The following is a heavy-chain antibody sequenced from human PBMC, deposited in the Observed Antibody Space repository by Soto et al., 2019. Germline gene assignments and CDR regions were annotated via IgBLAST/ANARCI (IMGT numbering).Heavy chain of an antibody. J-gene: IGHJ4*02. CDR2: ITSSSSAT. CDR1: GFTFSIYS. V-gene: IGHV3-48*02. Sequence: GGSLRLSCAASGFTFSIYSMNWVRQAPGKGLEWVAYITSSSSATVYADSVKGRFTISRDNAKNSLYLQMNSLTDEDTAVYYCARDNHYDGSIYYHGLDYWGQGILVTVSS. D-gene: IGHD3-22*01. CDR3: ARDNHYDGSIYYHGLDY.